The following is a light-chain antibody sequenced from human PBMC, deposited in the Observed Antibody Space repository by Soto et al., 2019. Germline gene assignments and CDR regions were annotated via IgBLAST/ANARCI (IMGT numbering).Light chain of an antibody. CDR2: DAS. Sequence: DIEMTQSPSSLSASIGDRVTITCRASQVIFKYLAWFQQKPGRAPQLLIYDASSLRAGVPSRFSGSRSGTEFTLTISSLQPEDVATYYCQKYDSAPRTFGQGTKVEL. CDR1: QVIFKY. CDR3: QKYDSAPRT. J-gene: IGKJ1*01. V-gene: IGKV1-27*01.